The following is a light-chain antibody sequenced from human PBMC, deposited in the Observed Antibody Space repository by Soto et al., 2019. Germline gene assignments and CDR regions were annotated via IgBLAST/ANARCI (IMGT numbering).Light chain of an antibody. Sequence: EIVLTQSPGTLSLSPGERATLSCRASQSVSSSYLAWYQQKPGQAPRLLIYDASSRATGIPDRFSGSESGTDFTLSIRRMEPEDFAVYYCQQYGSSPRTFGQGTKVEIK. CDR1: QSVSSSY. CDR3: QQYGSSPRT. CDR2: DAS. J-gene: IGKJ1*01. V-gene: IGKV3-20*01.